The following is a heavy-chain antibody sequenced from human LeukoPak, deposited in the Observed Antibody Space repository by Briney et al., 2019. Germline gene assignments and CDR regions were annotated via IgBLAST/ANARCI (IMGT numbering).Heavy chain of an antibody. Sequence: ASVKVSCKASGYTFSAYGITWVRQAPGQGLEWMGIINPSGGSTSYAQKFQGRVTMTRDTSTSTVYMELSSLRSEDTAVYYCARDMVTPKYYFDYWGQGTLVTVSS. J-gene: IGHJ4*02. V-gene: IGHV1-46*01. D-gene: IGHD4-23*01. CDR3: ARDMVTPKYYFDY. CDR1: GYTFSAYG. CDR2: INPSGGST.